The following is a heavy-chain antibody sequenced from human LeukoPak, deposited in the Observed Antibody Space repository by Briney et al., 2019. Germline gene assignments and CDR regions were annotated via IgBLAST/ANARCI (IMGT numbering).Heavy chain of an antibody. CDR3: ARGSSSWYGTLFDY. J-gene: IGHJ4*02. D-gene: IGHD6-13*01. Sequence: SETLSLTCTVSGGSISSYYWSWIRQPPGKGLEWIGYIYYSGSTNYNPSHKSRVTISVDTSKNQFSLKLSSVTAADTAVYYCARGSSSWYGTLFDYWGQGTLVTVSS. V-gene: IGHV4-59*12. CDR2: IYYSGST. CDR1: GGSISSYY.